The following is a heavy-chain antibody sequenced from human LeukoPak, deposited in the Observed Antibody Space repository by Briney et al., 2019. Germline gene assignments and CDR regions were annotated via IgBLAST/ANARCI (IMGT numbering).Heavy chain of an antibody. CDR1: GFTFSSYA. Sequence: TGGSLGLSCAASGFTFSSYAMSWVRQAPGKGLEWVSAISGSGGSTYYADSVKGRFTISRDNSKNTLYLQMNSLRAEDTAVYYCAKFGYYDSSGHDAFDIWGQGTMVTVSS. V-gene: IGHV3-23*01. CDR3: AKFGYYDSSGHDAFDI. CDR2: ISGSGGST. J-gene: IGHJ3*02. D-gene: IGHD3-22*01.